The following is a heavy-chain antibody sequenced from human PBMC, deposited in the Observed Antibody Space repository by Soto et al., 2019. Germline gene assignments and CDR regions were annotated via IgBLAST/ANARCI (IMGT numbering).Heavy chain of an antibody. CDR1: GGSVSSGSYY. D-gene: IGHD6-13*01. CDR3: ARAKYSSSWYSSGVDYYYGMDV. Sequence: SETLSLTCTVSGGSVSSGSYYWSWIRQPPGKGLEWIGYIYYSGSTNYNPSLKSRVTISVDTSKNQFSLKLSSVTAADTAVYYCARAKYSSSWYSSGVDYYYGMDVWGQGTTVTVSS. V-gene: IGHV4-61*01. CDR2: IYYSGST. J-gene: IGHJ6*02.